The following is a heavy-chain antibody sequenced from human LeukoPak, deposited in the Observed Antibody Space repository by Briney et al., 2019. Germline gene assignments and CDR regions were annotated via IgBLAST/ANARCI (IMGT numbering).Heavy chain of an antibody. D-gene: IGHD3-3*01. J-gene: IGHJ5*02. V-gene: IGHV1-18*01. CDR2: ISACNGNT. CDR1: GYTFTSYG. Sequence: ASVKVSCKASGYTFTSYGISWVRQAPGQGLEWMGWISACNGNTNYAQKLQGRVTMTTDTSTSTAYMELRSLRSDDTAVYYCARVFAPKYDFRAGWFDPWGQGTLVTVSS. CDR3: ARVFAPKYDFRAGWFDP.